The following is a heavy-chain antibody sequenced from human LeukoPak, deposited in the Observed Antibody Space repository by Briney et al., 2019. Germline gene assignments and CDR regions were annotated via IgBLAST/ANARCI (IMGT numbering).Heavy chain of an antibody. CDR1: GFTFNTYA. J-gene: IGHJ4*02. V-gene: IGHV3-30-3*01. D-gene: IGHD7-27*01. CDR2: LAYDSDNK. Sequence: GRSLRLSCAASGFTFNTYAMHWVRQAPGKGLEWVAVLAYDSDNKFYADSVRGRFTISRDNSKNTLYLQMNSLRAEDTAVYYCARDENWGSTHYWGQGTLVTVSS. CDR3: ARDENWGSTHY.